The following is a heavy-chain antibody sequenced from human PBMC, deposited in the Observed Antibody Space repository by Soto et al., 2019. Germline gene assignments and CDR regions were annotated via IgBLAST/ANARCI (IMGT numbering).Heavy chain of an antibody. V-gene: IGHV3-30*18. D-gene: IGHD5-12*01. CDR3: AQDRTAMLAEVSWLES. CDR1: GFTFNSHG. J-gene: IGHJ5*02. CDR2: ISYDGSNK. Sequence: QVLLVESGGGVVQPGGSLTLSCVGSGFTFNSHGMHWVRQAPGKGLEWVAVISYDGSNKYYEESVKGRFTISRDNSRNTVYLQLTSLRAEDTALYYCAQDRTAMLAEVSWLESWGQGTLVTVSA.